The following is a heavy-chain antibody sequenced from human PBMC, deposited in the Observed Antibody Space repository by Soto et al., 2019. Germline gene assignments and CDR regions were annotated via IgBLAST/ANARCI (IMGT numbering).Heavy chain of an antibody. Sequence: GGSLRLSCAASGFTFSSYAMHWVRQAPGKGLEWVAVISYDGSNKYYADSVKGRFTISRDNSKNTLYLQMSSLRAEDTAVYYCARAGSRGYSYGSGDYYYYGMDVWGQGTTVTLSS. CDR1: GFTFSSYA. V-gene: IGHV3-30-3*01. J-gene: IGHJ6*02. CDR2: ISYDGSNK. D-gene: IGHD5-18*01. CDR3: ARAGSRGYSYGSGDYYYYGMDV.